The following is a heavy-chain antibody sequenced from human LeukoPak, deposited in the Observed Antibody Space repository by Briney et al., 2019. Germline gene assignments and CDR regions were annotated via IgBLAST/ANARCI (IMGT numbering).Heavy chain of an antibody. D-gene: IGHD6-19*01. J-gene: IGHJ6*03. CDR3: ARGYSSGWYVGHYYMDV. Sequence: SETLSLTCTVSGGSISSYYWSWIRQPPGKGLEWIGYIDDSGTTNYNPSLKSRVTISVDTSKNQFSLKLSSVTAADTAVYYCARGYSSGWYVGHYYMDVWGKGTTVTVSS. CDR1: GGSISSYY. CDR2: IDDSGTT. V-gene: IGHV4-59*12.